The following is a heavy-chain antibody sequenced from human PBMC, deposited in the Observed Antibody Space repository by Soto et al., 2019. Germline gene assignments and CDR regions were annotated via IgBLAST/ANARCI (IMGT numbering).Heavy chain of an antibody. CDR3: ARVLIAAAVTDAFDI. CDR1: GFTFSSYW. CDR2: IKQDGSEK. V-gene: IGHV3-7*03. Sequence: EVQLVGSGGGLVQPGGSLRLSCAASGFTFSSYWMSWVRQAPGKGLEWVANIKQDGSEKYYVDSVKGRFTISRDNAKNSLYLQMNSLRAEDTAVYYCARVLIAAAVTDAFDIWGQGTMVTVSS. J-gene: IGHJ3*02. D-gene: IGHD6-13*01.